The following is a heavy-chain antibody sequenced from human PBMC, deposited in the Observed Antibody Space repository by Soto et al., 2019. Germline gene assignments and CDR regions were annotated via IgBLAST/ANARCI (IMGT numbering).Heavy chain of an antibody. CDR1: GFTFSSYG. Sequence: QVQLVESGGGVVQPGRSLRLSCAASGFTFSSYGMHWVRQVPGKGLEWVAVIWYDGSNKYYVDSVKGRFTISRDNSKNTLYLQMNSLRAEDTAVYYCARGGYCSSTSCYTYYYYGMDVWGQGTTVTVSS. CDR2: IWYDGSNK. V-gene: IGHV3-33*01. J-gene: IGHJ6*02. D-gene: IGHD2-2*02. CDR3: ARGGYCSSTSCYTYYYYGMDV.